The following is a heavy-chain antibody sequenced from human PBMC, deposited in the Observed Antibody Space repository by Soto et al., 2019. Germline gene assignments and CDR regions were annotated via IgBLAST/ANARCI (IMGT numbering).Heavy chain of an antibody. J-gene: IGHJ6*02. D-gene: IGHD6-13*01. CDR3: CIAAAGTPSSYYYYYYGMDV. V-gene: IGHV3-33*01. Sequence: GGSLRLSCAASGFTFSSYGMHWVRQAPGKGLEWVAVIWYDGSNKYYADSVKGRFTISRDNSKNTLYLQMNSLRAEDTAVYYCCIAAAGTPSSYYYYYYGMDVWGQGTTVTV. CDR2: IWYDGSNK. CDR1: GFTFSSYG.